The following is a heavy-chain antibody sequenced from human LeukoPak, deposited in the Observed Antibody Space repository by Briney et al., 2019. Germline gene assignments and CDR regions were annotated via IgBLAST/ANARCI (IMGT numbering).Heavy chain of an antibody. CDR2: ISANSGDT. J-gene: IGHJ4*02. CDR1: GYTFTVHG. Sequence: ASVKVSCKASGYTFTVHGISWMRQAPGQGLEWLGWISANSGDTNYAEQFQGRLTLATDTSTSTAYMELRSLRDDDTAVYYCARDRWYAFDYWGQKTVHTVSS. D-gene: IGHD6-13*01. CDR3: ARDRWYAFDY. V-gene: IGHV1-18*01.